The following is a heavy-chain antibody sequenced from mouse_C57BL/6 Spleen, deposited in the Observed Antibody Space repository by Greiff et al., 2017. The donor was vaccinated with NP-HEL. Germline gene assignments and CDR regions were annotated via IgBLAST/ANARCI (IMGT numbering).Heavy chain of an antibody. CDR3: AREGQDYYGSRRYAMDY. J-gene: IGHJ4*01. CDR2: INPSNGGT. CDR1: GYTFTSYW. Sequence: VQLQPPGTELVKPCASVQLSCKASGYTFTSYWMHWVKQRPGQGLEWIGNINPSNGGTNYNEKFKSKATLTVDKSSSTAYMQLSSLTSEDSAVYYCAREGQDYYGSRRYAMDYWGQGTSVTVSS. V-gene: IGHV1-53*01. D-gene: IGHD1-1*01.